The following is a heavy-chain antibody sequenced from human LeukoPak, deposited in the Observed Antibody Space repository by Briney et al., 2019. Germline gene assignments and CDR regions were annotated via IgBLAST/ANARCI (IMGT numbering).Heavy chain of an antibody. CDR3: ARDFQVYATVNWFDP. V-gene: IGHV3-74*01. CDR2: INSDGGST. Sequence: SGGSLRLSCAASGFTFSSEWMHWVRQAPGRGLVWISHINSDGGSTHYGDSVKGRFTVSRDNAKNTLYLQMNSLRAEDTAVYYCARDFQVYATVNWFDPWGQGTLVTVSS. CDR1: GFTFSSEW. D-gene: IGHD2-8*01. J-gene: IGHJ5*02.